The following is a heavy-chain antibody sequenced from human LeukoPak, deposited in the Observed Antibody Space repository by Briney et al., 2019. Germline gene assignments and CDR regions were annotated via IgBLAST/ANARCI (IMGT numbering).Heavy chain of an antibody. CDR3: AKGATGQTYYYGSGSYGSFDY. Sequence: GGSLRLSCAASGFTFSSYWMHWVRQAPGKGLVWVSRINSDGSSTSYADSVRGRFSISRDNAKNTLYLQMNSLRTEDTALYYCAKGATGQTYYYGSGSYGSFDYWGQGTLVTVSS. CDR2: INSDGSST. D-gene: IGHD3-10*01. CDR1: GFTFSSYW. J-gene: IGHJ4*02. V-gene: IGHV3-74*01.